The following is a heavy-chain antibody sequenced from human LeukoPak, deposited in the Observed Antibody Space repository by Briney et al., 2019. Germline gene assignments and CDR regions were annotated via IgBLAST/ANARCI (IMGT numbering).Heavy chain of an antibody. CDR3: ARDLRYFDWLLERAFDY. V-gene: IGHV3-23*01. J-gene: IGHJ4*02. Sequence: GGSLRLSCAASGFTFSSYAMSWVRQAPGKGLEWVSAISGSGGSTYYADSVKSRFTISRDNAKNSLYLQMNSLRAEDTAVYYCARDLRYFDWLLERAFDYWGQGTLVTVSS. CDR2: ISGSGGST. CDR1: GFTFSSYA. D-gene: IGHD3-9*01.